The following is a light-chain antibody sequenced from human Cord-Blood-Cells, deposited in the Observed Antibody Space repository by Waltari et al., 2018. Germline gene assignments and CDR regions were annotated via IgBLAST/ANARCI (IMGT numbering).Light chain of an antibody. CDR1: QSVSSY. CDR3: QQRSDWRFS. V-gene: IGKV3-11*01. J-gene: IGKJ3*01. Sequence: EIVLTQSPATLSLSPGERATLSCRASQSVSSYLAWYQQKPGQAPRLLIYDASNRATGIPARFSGSGSATDCTLTISSLQPEDFVVYYCQQRSDWRFSFGPGTKVDIQ. CDR2: DAS.